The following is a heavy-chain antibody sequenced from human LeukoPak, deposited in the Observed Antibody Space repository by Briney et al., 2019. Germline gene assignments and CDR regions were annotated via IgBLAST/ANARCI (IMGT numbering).Heavy chain of an antibody. CDR2: ISWNSGSI. CDR1: GFTFDDCA. J-gene: IGHJ4*02. CDR3: AKVSGVDFWSGYYDY. Sequence: GRSLRLSCAASGFTFDDCAMHWVRQAPGKGLEWVSGISWNSGSIGYADSVKGRFTISRDNAKNSLYLQMNSLRAEDTALYYCAKVSGVDFWSGYYDYWGQGTLVTVSS. V-gene: IGHV3-9*01. D-gene: IGHD3-3*01.